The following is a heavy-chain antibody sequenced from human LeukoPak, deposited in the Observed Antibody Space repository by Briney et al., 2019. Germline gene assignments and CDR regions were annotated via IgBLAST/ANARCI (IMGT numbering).Heavy chain of an antibody. D-gene: IGHD6-13*01. CDR1: GYSISSGYY. J-gene: IGHJ5*02. V-gene: IGHV4-38-2*02. Sequence: SETLSLTCTVSGYSISSGYYWGWIRQPPGKGLEWIGSIYHSGSTYYNPSLKSRVTISVDTSKNQFSLKLSSVTAADTAVCYCARVEAAAGPKWFDPWGQGTLVTVSS. CDR2: IYHSGST. CDR3: ARVEAAAGPKWFDP.